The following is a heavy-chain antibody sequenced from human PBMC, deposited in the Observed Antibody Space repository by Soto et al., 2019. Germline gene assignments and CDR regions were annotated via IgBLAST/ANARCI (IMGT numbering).Heavy chain of an antibody. CDR2: IYYSGST. CDR1: GGSISSYY. J-gene: IGHJ5*02. D-gene: IGHD3-16*01. Sequence: PSETLSLTCTVSGGSISSYYWSWIRQPPGKGLEWIGYIYYSGSTNYNPSLKSRVTISVDTSKNQFSLKLSSVTAADTAVYYCARERTGGGWFDPWGQGTQVTVSS. CDR3: ARERTGGGWFDP. V-gene: IGHV4-59*01.